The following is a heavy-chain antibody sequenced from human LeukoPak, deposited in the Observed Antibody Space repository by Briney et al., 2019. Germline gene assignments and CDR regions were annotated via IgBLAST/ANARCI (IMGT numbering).Heavy chain of an antibody. CDR1: GYTFTTCA. Sequence: ASVKVSCKTSGYTFTTCAVHWVRQAPGQRLEWMGWIHADSGNTKYSQKLQGRVAIARDTSASTIYMELTSLRIEDTAVYFCTIGLAGDWDAFDIWGLGTMVTVSS. CDR3: TIGLAGDWDAFDI. D-gene: IGHD6-19*01. V-gene: IGHV1-3*01. J-gene: IGHJ3*02. CDR2: IHADSGNT.